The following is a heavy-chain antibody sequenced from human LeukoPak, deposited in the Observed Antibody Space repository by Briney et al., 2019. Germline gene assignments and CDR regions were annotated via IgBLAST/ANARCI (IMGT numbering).Heavy chain of an antibody. CDR2: INPNSGGT. CDR3: ARVDIVATNHQDFDY. Sequence: ASVKVSCKASGYTFTAYYMHWVRQAPGQGLEWMGWINPNSGGTNYAQKFQGRVTMTRDTSISTAYMELRRLRSDGTAVYYCARVDIVATNHQDFDYWGQGTLVTVSS. V-gene: IGHV1-2*02. J-gene: IGHJ4*02. D-gene: IGHD5-12*01. CDR1: GYTFTAYY.